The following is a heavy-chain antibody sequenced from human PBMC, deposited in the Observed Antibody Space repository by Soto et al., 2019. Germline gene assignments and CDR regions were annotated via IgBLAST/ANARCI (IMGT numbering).Heavy chain of an antibody. CDR3: AREVNHYYYYGMDV. J-gene: IGHJ6*02. D-gene: IGHD3-10*01. CDR2: ISSSSSYI. V-gene: IGHV3-21*01. CDR1: GFTFSSYS. Sequence: GGSLRLSCAASGFTFSSYSMNWVRQAPGKGLEWVSSISSSSSYIYYADSVKGRFTISRDNAKNSLHLQMNSLRAEDTAVYYCAREVNHYYYYGMDVWGQGTTVTVSS.